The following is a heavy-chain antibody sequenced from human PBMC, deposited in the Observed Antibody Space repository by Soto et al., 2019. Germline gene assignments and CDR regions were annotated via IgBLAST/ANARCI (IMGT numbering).Heavy chain of an antibody. V-gene: IGHV3-23*01. D-gene: IGHD3-16*01. CDR1: GFTFSNFA. Sequence: LXLSCAASGFTFSNFAMSWFRQAPGKGLEWASSITGGGSSTYYADSVRGRFTISRDTSKNTLYLKMTSLRVGDTAVYYCAKEKLPQDDFYFDYWGQGALVTVSS. CDR3: AKEKLPQDDFYFDY. CDR2: ITGGGSST. J-gene: IGHJ4*02.